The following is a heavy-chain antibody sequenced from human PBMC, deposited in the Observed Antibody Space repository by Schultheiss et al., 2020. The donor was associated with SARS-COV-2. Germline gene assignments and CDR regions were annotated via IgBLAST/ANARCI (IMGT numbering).Heavy chain of an antibody. V-gene: IGHV4-59*01. CDR3: ACGWVRFGEQPYGMDV. D-gene: IGHD3-10*01. CDR2: LSYSGIT. CDR1: GGSIASYY. Sequence: SETLSLTCTVSGGSIASYYWTWIRQSPGKGLEWIGSLSYSGITNYNPSLKSRVTTSVDTSKNQFSLKLSSVTAADTAIYYCACGWVRFGEQPYGMDVWGLGTTVTVSS. J-gene: IGHJ6*02.